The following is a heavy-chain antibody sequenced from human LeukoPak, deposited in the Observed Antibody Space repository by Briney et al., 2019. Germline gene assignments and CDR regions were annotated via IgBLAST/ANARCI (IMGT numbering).Heavy chain of an antibody. CDR2: INHSGST. CDR3: ARGTLAGCSSTSCYGLDY. V-gene: IGHV4-34*01. Sequence: SETLSLTCAVYGGSFSGYCWSWIRQPPGKGLEWIGEINHSGSTNYNPSLKSRVTISVDTSKNQFSLKLSSVTAADTAVYYCARGTLAGCSSTSCYGLDYWGQGTLVTVSS. J-gene: IGHJ4*02. CDR1: GGSFSGYC. D-gene: IGHD2-2*01.